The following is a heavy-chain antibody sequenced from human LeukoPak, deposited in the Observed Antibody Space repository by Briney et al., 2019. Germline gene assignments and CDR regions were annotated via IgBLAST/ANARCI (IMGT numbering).Heavy chain of an antibody. V-gene: IGHV3-7*01. CDR2: IKQDGSEK. J-gene: IGHJ6*03. CDR3: AREGISYYYYYYYMDV. Sequence: PGGSLRLSCAASGLTFSSYWMSWVRQAPGKGLERVANIKQDGSEKYYVDSVKGRFTISRDNAKNSLYLQMNSLRAEDTAVYYCAREGISYYYYYYYMDVWGKGTTVTISS. CDR1: GLTFSSYW.